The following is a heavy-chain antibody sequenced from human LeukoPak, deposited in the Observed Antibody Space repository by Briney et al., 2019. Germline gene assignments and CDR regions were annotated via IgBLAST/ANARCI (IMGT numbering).Heavy chain of an antibody. CDR1: GGSIGSASSY. D-gene: IGHD5-24*01. CDR2: MYYTGGT. Sequence: SETLSLTCTVSGGSIGSASSYWAWIRQPPGKGLEWIGIMYYTGGTYYNPPLKSRVTISGDTSKNQFSLKLSSVTAADTAVYYCASPGGNRWLQFYHFDYWGQGTLVTVSS. CDR3: ASPGGNRWLQFYHFDY. V-gene: IGHV4-39*01. J-gene: IGHJ4*02.